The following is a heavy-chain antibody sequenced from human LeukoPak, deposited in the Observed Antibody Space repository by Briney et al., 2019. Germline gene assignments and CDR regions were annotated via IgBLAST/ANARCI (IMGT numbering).Heavy chain of an antibody. Sequence: PGGSLRLSCAASGFTFSSYGMHWVRQAPGKGLEWVAVISYDGSNKYYADSVKGRFTISRDNFKNTLYLQMNSLRAEDTAVYYCAKDLGYCSSTSCYEGGFDYWGQGTLVTVSS. D-gene: IGHD2-2*01. CDR3: AKDLGYCSSTSCYEGGFDY. CDR1: GFTFSSYG. J-gene: IGHJ4*02. V-gene: IGHV3-30*18. CDR2: ISYDGSNK.